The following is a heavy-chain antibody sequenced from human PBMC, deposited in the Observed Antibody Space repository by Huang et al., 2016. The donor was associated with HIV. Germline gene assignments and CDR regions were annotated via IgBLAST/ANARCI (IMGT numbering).Heavy chain of an antibody. CDR2: VYYNGYT. V-gene: IGHV4-59*11. J-gene: IGHJ4*02. CDR1: GASIGAHY. D-gene: IGHD4-17*01. CDR3: ARDETYGDLDY. Sequence: QVQLHESGPGLVKPSETLSLNCTVSGASIGAHYCSWIRQPPGKGLEWIGNVYYNGYTNYNPSLKSRVTISVDRSKKQFSLKLTSVTAADTAVYYCARDETYGDLDYWGQGTLVTVSS.